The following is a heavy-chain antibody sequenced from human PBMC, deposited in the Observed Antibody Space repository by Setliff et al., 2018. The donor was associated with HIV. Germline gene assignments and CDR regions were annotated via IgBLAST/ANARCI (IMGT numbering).Heavy chain of an antibody. D-gene: IGHD5-18*01. CDR3: ARDRTAMARFDY. CDR2: INPSGGST. J-gene: IGHJ4*02. Sequence: ASVKVSCKASGYTFTSYYMHWVRQAPGQGLEWMGIINPSGGSTSYAQKFQGRVTMTRDTSTSTVYMELSSRRSEDTAVYYCARDRTAMARFDYWGQGTLVTVSS. CDR1: GYTFTSYY. V-gene: IGHV1-46*01.